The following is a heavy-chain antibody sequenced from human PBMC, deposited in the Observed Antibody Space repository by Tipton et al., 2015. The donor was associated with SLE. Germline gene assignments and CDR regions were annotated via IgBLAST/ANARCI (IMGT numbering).Heavy chain of an antibody. Sequence: SLRLSCAASGFTFSSYAMSWVRQAPGKGLEWVSAISGSGGSTYYADSVKGRFTISRDNAKNSLYLQMNSLRAEDTAVYYCARDGIVATITGLGYYGMDVWGQGTTVTVSS. V-gene: IGHV3-23*01. CDR2: ISGSGGST. D-gene: IGHD5-12*01. CDR1: GFTFSSYA. J-gene: IGHJ6*02. CDR3: ARDGIVATITGLGYYGMDV.